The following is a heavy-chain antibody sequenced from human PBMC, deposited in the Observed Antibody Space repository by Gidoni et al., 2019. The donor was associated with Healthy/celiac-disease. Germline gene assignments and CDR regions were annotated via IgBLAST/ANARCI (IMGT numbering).Heavy chain of an antibody. J-gene: IGHJ4*01. D-gene: IGHD1-20*01. CDR2: ISYDGRNK. CDR1: GFLFSGYA. Sequence: QVQLVESGGGVVQPGWSLRLSCAASGFLFSGYAMHWVRQAPGKGLEWVAVISYDGRNKYYADSVKGRFTISRDNTKNTLHLQMNSLRAEDAAVYYCARDPTITGYFDYWGHGTLVTVSS. CDR3: ARDPTITGYFDY. V-gene: IGHV3-30*04.